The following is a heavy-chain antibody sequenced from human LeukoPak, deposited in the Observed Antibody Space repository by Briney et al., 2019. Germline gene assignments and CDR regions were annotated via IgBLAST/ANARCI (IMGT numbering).Heavy chain of an antibody. Sequence: SETLSLTCTVSGGSISSGSYYWSWIRQPAGKGLEWIGRIYTSGSTNYNPSLKRRVTISVDTSKNQFSLKLSSVTAADTAVYYCARGVDDYVWGSYRPGFDPWGQGTLVTVSS. D-gene: IGHD3-16*02. CDR1: GGSISSGSYY. CDR3: ARGVDDYVWGSYRPGFDP. CDR2: IYTSGST. J-gene: IGHJ5*02. V-gene: IGHV4-61*02.